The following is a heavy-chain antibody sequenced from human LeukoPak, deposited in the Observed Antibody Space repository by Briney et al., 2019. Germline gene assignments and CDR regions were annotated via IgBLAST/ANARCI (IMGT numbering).Heavy chain of an antibody. V-gene: IGHV3-23*01. Sequence: GGSLRLSCAGSGFTFSPYAMSWVRQAPGKGLEWVSAISGSGDSTYYGDSVKGRFTISRDNSKNTLYLQMNSLRAEDTAVYYCAKTRPLDSSSWSHGDYWGQGTLVTVSS. D-gene: IGHD6-13*01. CDR2: ISGSGDST. CDR1: GFTFSPYA. CDR3: AKTRPLDSSSWSHGDY. J-gene: IGHJ4*02.